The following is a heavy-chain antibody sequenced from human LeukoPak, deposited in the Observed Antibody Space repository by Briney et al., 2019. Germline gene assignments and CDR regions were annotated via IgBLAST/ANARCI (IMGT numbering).Heavy chain of an antibody. CDR2: ISYDGSNK. CDR3: ALSPSSGRDPTDY. V-gene: IGHV3-30*03. J-gene: IGHJ4*02. D-gene: IGHD6-19*01. CDR1: GSALNTYG. Sequence: PRGPLRLSCADPGSALNTYGMQWVRQAPGKGLEWVAVISYDGSNKYYADSVKGRFTISRAKNTLYLQMNSLRAEDTAVHYCALSPSSGRDPTDYWGQGTLVTVSS.